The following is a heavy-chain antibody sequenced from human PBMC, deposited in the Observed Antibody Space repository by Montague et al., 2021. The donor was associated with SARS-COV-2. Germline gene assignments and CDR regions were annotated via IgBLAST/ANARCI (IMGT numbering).Heavy chain of an antibody. CDR2: IYYSGST. CDR1: GYSISSSNW. V-gene: IGHV4-28*01. J-gene: IGHJ4*02. D-gene: IGHD6-13*01. Sequence: SETLSLTCAVSGYSISSSNWWGWIRQPPGKGLEWIGYIYYSGSTYYNPSLKSRVTMPVDTSKNQFSLKLSSVTAVDTAVYYCATGFSGYSSSWFDKPLLEVEHAGPEFDYWGQGTLVTVSS. CDR3: ATGFSGYSSSWFDKPLLEVEHAGPEFDY.